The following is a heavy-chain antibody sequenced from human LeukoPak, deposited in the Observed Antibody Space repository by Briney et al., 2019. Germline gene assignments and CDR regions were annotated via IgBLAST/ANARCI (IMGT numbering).Heavy chain of an antibody. D-gene: IGHD5-24*01. CDR2: IYYSGST. J-gene: IGHJ4*02. Sequence: PSETLSLTCTVSGGSISSHYWSWIRQPPGKGLEWIGYIYYSGSTNYNTSLKSRVTISVDTSKNQFSLKLSSVTAADTAVYYCARGRNGYNPDYWGQGTLVTVSS. V-gene: IGHV4-59*11. CDR1: GGSISSHY. CDR3: ARGRNGYNPDY.